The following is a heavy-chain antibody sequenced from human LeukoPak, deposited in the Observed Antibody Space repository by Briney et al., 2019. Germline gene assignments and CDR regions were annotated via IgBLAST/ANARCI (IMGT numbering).Heavy chain of an antibody. CDR3: FGFLVPAATRLDY. J-gene: IGHJ4*02. CDR2: FDPEDGET. CDR1: GYIFSELS. Sequence: GASVKVSCKVSGYIFSELSMHWVRQAPGKGLEWMGGFDPEDGETIYAQKFQGRVTMTEDTSTDTAYMELSSLRSEDTAVYYCFGFLVPAATRLDYWGQGTLVTVSS. D-gene: IGHD2-2*01. V-gene: IGHV1-24*01.